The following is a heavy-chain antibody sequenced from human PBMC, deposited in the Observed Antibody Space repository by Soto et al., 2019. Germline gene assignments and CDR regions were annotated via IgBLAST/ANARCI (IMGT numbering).Heavy chain of an antibody. D-gene: IGHD3-22*01. J-gene: IGHJ3*02. CDR2: IVVGSGNT. CDR3: AALDSSGYYYEAFDI. CDR1: GFTFTSSA. Sequence: VKVSCKASGFTFTSSAVQWVRQARGQRLEWIGWIVVGSGNTNYAQKFQERVTITRDMSTSTAYMELSSLRSEDTAVYYCAALDSSGYYYEAFDIWGQGTMVTVSS. V-gene: IGHV1-58*01.